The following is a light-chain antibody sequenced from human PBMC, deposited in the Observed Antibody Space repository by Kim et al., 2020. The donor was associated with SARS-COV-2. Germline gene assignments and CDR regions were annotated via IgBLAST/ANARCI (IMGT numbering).Light chain of an antibody. Sequence: QSVLTQPPSASGSPGQSVTISCTGTSSDVGRYNYVSWYQHHPGKAPKLIIYEVNKRPSGVPDRFSGSKSGNTASLTVSGLQADDEADYYCSSYTGSNVIFGGGTQLTVL. CDR1: SSDVGRYNY. V-gene: IGLV2-8*01. CDR2: EVN. CDR3: SSYTGSNVI. J-gene: IGLJ2*01.